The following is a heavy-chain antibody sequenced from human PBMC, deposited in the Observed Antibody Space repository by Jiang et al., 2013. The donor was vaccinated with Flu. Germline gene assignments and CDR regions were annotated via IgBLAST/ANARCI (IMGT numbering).Heavy chain of an antibody. CDR3: ARDPSRAYYFDY. J-gene: IGHJ4*02. Sequence: QTLSLTCAISGGSVSSNSASWNWIRQSPSRGLEWLGRTYCRSKCYNDYAVSVKSRITINPDTSKNQFSLQLNSVTPEDTAVYYCARDPSRAYYFDYWGQGTLATVSS. CDR2: TYCRSKCYN. V-gene: IGHV6-1*01. CDR1: GGSVSSNSAS.